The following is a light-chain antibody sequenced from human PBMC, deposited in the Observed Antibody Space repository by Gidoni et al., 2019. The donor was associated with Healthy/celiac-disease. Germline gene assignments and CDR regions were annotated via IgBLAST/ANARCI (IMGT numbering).Light chain of an antibody. CDR2: LGS. J-gene: IGKJ1*01. V-gene: IGKV2-28*01. CDR3: IQALQTLT. Sequence: DIVMTQSPLSLPVTPGEPASSSCRSSKSLLHSNRYNYLDWYLQTPGQSPQLLIYLGSHRASGVPDRFSGSGSGTDFTLKSSRVEAEDVGVYYCIQALQTLTFGQGTKVEIK. CDR1: KSLLHSNRYNY.